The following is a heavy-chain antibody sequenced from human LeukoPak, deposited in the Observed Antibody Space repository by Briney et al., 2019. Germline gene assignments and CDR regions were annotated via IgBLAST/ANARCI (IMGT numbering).Heavy chain of an antibody. Sequence: GASVTVSCKASGGTFTIYAISWVRQAPGQGLEWMGRIIPILGIANYAQKFQGRVTITADKSTSTAYMELSSLRSEDTAVYYCARDRRGYSYGSDYWGQGTLVTVSS. V-gene: IGHV1-69*04. J-gene: IGHJ4*02. CDR1: GGTFTIYA. D-gene: IGHD5-18*01. CDR3: ARDRRGYSYGSDY. CDR2: IIPILGIA.